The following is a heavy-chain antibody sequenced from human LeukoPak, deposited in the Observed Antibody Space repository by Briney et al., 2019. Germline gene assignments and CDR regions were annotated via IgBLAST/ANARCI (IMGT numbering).Heavy chain of an antibody. Sequence: PSGTLSLSCAASGFTFSSYGMHWVRQAPGKGLEWVAFIRYDGSTKYYADFVRGVFTFATDNTKNTLYLQMNSLRAEDTAVYYCANASGLRYFDWLDYWGQGTLVTVSS. V-gene: IGHV3-30*02. J-gene: IGHJ4*02. D-gene: IGHD3-9*01. CDR1: GFTFSSYG. CDR2: IRYDGSTK. CDR3: ANASGLRYFDWLDY.